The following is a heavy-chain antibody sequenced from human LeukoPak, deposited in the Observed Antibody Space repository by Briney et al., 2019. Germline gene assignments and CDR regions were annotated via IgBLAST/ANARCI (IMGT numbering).Heavy chain of an antibody. J-gene: IGHJ3*02. Sequence: SETLSLTCAVYGGSFSDYYWSWIRQSPGKGLEWIGYIYYSGSTNYSPPLKSRVSISVDTSKNQFSLKLSSVTAADTAVYYCARYRNEALFAFDIWGQGTMVTVSS. CDR1: GGSFSDYY. CDR2: IYYSGST. D-gene: IGHD1-14*01. CDR3: ARYRNEALFAFDI. V-gene: IGHV4-59*01.